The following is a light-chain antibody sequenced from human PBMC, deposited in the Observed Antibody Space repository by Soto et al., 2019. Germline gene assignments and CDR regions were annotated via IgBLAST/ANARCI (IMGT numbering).Light chain of an antibody. J-gene: IGLJ1*01. CDR1: SSDVGGYNY. V-gene: IGLV2-14*01. CDR3: SSYATSSTLPYV. Sequence: QSVLTQPASVSGSPGQSITISCTGTSSDVGGYNYVSWYQQHPGKAPKLIIFEVSNRPSGVSVRFSGSKSGNTASLTISGLQAEDEADFYCSSYATSSTLPYVFGTGTKVTVL. CDR2: EVS.